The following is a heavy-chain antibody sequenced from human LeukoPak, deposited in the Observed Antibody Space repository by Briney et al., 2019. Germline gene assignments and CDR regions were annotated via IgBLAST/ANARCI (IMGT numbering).Heavy chain of an antibody. J-gene: IGHJ4*02. V-gene: IGHV3-21*01. CDR2: ISSSSRYI. CDR3: ARSPPLPH. CDR1: GFTFSSYS. Sequence: GGSLRLSCAASGFTFSSYSMNWVRKAPGKGLEWVSSISSSSRYIYYADSVKGRFTISRDNAKNSLYLQMNSLRVDDTAVYYCARSPPLPHWGQGTLVTVSS.